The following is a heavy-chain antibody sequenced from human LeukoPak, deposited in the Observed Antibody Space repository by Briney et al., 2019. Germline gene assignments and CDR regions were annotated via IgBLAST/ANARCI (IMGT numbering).Heavy chain of an antibody. Sequence: SETLSLTCTTSGGSISSISYYWGWIRQPPGKGLEWIGYIYSSGSTNYNPSLKSRTTISVDTSKNQFSLKLSSVTAADTAVYYCARFAYCGGHCWYYFDYWGQGSLVTVSS. D-gene: IGHD2-21*02. CDR1: GGSISSISYY. J-gene: IGHJ4*02. V-gene: IGHV4-61*05. CDR3: ARFAYCGGHCWYYFDY. CDR2: IYSSGST.